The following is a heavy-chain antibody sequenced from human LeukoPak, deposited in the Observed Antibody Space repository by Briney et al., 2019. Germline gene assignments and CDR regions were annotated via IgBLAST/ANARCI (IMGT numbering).Heavy chain of an antibody. CDR3: ARDLSAIDPAGE. D-gene: IGHD2-21*01. V-gene: IGHV1-69*05. CDR2: IIPIFGTA. J-gene: IGHJ4*02. CDR1: GGTFSSYA. Sequence: SVKVSCKASGGTFSSYAISWVRQAPGQGLEWMGGIIPIFGTANYAQKFQGRVTITTDESTSTAYMELSSLRSEDTAVYYCARDLSAIDPAGEWGQGTLVTVPS.